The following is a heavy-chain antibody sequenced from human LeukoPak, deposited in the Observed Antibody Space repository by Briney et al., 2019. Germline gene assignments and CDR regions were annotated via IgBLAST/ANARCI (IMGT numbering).Heavy chain of an antibody. CDR3: ARPPLGTDAFDI. J-gene: IGHJ3*02. CDR2: IYHSGST. Sequence: SETLSLTCAVSGYPISSGYYWGWIRQPPGKGLEWIGSIYHSGSTYYNPSLKSRVTISVDTSKNQFSLKLSSVTAADTAVYYCARPPLGTDAFDIWGQGTMVTVSS. CDR1: GYPISSGYY. V-gene: IGHV4-38-2*01. D-gene: IGHD7-27*01.